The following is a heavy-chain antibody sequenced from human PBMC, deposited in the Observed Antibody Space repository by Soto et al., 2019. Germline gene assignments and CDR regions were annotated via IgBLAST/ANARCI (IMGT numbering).Heavy chain of an antibody. J-gene: IGHJ6*04. CDR1: GGTFSSYA. D-gene: IGHD2-15*01. Sequence: SVKVSCKASGGTFSSYAISWVRQAPGQGLEWMGGIIPIFGTANYAQKFQGRVTITADESTSTAYMELSSLRSEDTAVYYCARDWALVVLAATTGMDVWGKGTTVTVSS. CDR3: ARDWALVVLAATTGMDV. V-gene: IGHV1-69*13. CDR2: IIPIFGTA.